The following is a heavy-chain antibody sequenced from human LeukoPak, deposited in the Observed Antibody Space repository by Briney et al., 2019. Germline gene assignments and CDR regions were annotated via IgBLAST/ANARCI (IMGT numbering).Heavy chain of an antibody. CDR3: ARIIAAAVYGMDV. J-gene: IGHJ6*02. Sequence: GGSLRLSCAASGFTFSSYWMSWVRQAPGKGLEWVANIKQDGSEKYYVDSVKGRLTISRDNAKNSLYLQMNSLRAEDTAVYYCARIIAAAVYGMDVWGQGTTVTVSS. V-gene: IGHV3-7*01. D-gene: IGHD6-13*01. CDR2: IKQDGSEK. CDR1: GFTFSSYW.